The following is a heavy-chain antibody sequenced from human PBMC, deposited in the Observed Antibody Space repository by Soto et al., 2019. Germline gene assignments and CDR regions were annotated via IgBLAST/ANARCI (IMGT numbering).Heavy chain of an antibody. CDR3: ARESRYCSGGSCYFLPGIDC. V-gene: IGHV1-69*12. CDR2: IIPIFGTA. J-gene: IGHJ4*02. D-gene: IGHD2-15*01. Sequence: QVQLVQSGAEVKKPGSSVKVSCKASGGTFSSYAISWVRQAPGQGLEWMGGIIPIFGTANYAQQFQGRVTITADEPTSTTYMELSSLRSEDTAVYYCARESRYCSGGSCYFLPGIDCWGQGTLVTVSS. CDR1: GGTFSSYA.